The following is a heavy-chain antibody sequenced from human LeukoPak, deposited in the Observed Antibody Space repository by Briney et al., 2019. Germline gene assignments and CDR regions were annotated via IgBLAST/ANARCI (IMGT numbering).Heavy chain of an antibody. J-gene: IGHJ4*02. CDR3: AKIEVSATLDY. D-gene: IGHD2-8*01. CDR1: GFTFSSYG. V-gene: IGHV3-30*02. CDR2: IWYDGSNK. Sequence: GGSLRLSCAASGFTFSSYGMHWVRQAPGKGLEWVAVIWYDGSNKYYADAVKGRFTISRDNSRNTLSLQMNSLRPEDTAVYYCAKIEVSATLDYWGQGTLVTVSS.